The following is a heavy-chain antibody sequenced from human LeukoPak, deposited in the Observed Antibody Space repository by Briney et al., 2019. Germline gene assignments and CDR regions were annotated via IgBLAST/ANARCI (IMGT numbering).Heavy chain of an antibody. V-gene: IGHV4-39*01. D-gene: IGHD5-12*01. J-gene: IGHJ4*02. CDR2: IYYSGST. Sequence: NPSETLSLTCTVSGGSISSGGYYWGWIRQPPGKGLEWIGSIYYSGSTYYNPSLKSRVTISVDTSKNQFSLKLSSVTAADTAVYYCARPKYGGLSFDYWGQGTLVTVSS. CDR3: ARPKYGGLSFDY. CDR1: GGSISSGGYY.